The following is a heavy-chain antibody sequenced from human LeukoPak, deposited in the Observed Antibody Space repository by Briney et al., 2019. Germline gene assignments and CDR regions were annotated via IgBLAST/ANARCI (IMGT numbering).Heavy chain of an antibody. D-gene: IGHD2-2*01. CDR3: ARDGPYCSSTSCYRWFDP. V-gene: IGHV4-30-2*01. CDR1: GGSISSGGYY. J-gene: IGHJ5*02. Sequence: PSQTLSLTCTVSGGSISSGGYYWSWIRQPPGKGLEWIGYIYHSGSTYYNPSLKSRVTISVDRSKNQFSLKLSSVTAADTAVYYCARDGPYCSSTSCYRWFDPWGQGTLVTVSS. CDR2: IYHSGST.